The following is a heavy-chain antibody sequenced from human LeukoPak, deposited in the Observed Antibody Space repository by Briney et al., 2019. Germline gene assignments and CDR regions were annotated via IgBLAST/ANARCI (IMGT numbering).Heavy chain of an antibody. CDR2: IGTAGDT. V-gene: IGHV3-13*01. D-gene: IGHD2-21*02. Sequence: PGGSLRLSCAASGFTFSSYDMHWVRQATGKGLEWVSAIGTAGDTYYPGSVKGRFTISRDNSKNTLYLQMNSLRAEDTAVYYCAKDKGHIVVVTAIRAFQHWGQGTLVTVSS. CDR1: GFTFSSYD. CDR3: AKDKGHIVVVTAIRAFQH. J-gene: IGHJ1*01.